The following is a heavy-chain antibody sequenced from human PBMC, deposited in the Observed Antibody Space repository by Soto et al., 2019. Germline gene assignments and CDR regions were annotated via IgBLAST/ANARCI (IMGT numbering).Heavy chain of an antibody. CDR3: ARIKYSSSYDY. CDR2: IYYSGST. Sequence: SETLSLTCAVSGYSISSSNWWGWIRQPPGKGLEWIGYIYYSGSTYYNPSLKSRVTMSVDTSKNQFSLKLSSVTAVDTAVYYCARIKYSSSYDYWGQGTLVTVSS. V-gene: IGHV4-28*01. D-gene: IGHD6-13*01. CDR1: GYSISSSNW. J-gene: IGHJ4*02.